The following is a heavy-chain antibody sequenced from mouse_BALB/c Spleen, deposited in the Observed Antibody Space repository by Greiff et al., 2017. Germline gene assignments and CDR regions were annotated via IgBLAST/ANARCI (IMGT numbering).Heavy chain of an antibody. J-gene: IGHJ2*01. D-gene: IGHD1-1*01. CDR1: GFTFSSYT. Sequence: VKLVESGGGLVKPGGSLKLSCAASGFTFSSYTMSWVRQTPEKRLEWVATISSGGSYTYYPDSVKGRFTISRDNAKNTLYLQMSSLKSEDTAMDYCTRAEELRPFDYWGQGTTLTVSS. CDR3: TRAEELRPFDY. CDR2: ISSGGSYT. V-gene: IGHV5-6-4*01.